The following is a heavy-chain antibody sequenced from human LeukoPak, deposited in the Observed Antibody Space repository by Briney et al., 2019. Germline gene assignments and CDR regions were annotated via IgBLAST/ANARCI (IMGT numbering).Heavy chain of an antibody. Sequence: SETLSLTRTVSGGSISSYYWSWIRQPPGKGLEWIGYIYYSGSTNYNPSLKSRVTISVDTSKNQFSLKLSSVTAADTAVYYCARDNWNYGSSMDVWGQGTTVTVPS. V-gene: IGHV4-59*01. J-gene: IGHJ6*02. CDR2: IYYSGST. CDR1: GGSISSYY. D-gene: IGHD1-7*01. CDR3: ARDNWNYGSSMDV.